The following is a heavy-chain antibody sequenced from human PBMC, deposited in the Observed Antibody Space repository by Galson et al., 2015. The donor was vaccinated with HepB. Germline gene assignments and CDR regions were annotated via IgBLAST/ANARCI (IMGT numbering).Heavy chain of an antibody. V-gene: IGHV1-3*04. D-gene: IGHD3-3*01. CDR3: ARGFPFRLGDIWSGDYFDY. CDR1: GYTFTTYA. CDR2: INTANGNT. J-gene: IGHJ4*02. Sequence: SVKVSCKASGYTFTTYAVHWVRQAPGQRLECMGWINTANGNTKYSQKFQGRVTITRDPSTTTAYMEVSSLRSEDTAVYYCARGFPFRLGDIWSGDYFDYWGQGTLVTVSS.